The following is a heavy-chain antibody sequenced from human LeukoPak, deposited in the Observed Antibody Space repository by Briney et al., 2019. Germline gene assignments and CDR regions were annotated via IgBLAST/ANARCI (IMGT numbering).Heavy chain of an antibody. V-gene: IGHV1-18*01. CDR1: GYTFTSYG. Sequence: GASVKVSCKASGYTFTSYGISWVRQAPGQGLEGMGWISAYNGNTNYAQKLQGRVTMTTDTSTSTAYMELRSLRSDDTTVYYCARDGELTTVTASYYYYYYMDVWGKGTTVTVSS. CDR2: ISAYNGNT. J-gene: IGHJ6*03. D-gene: IGHD4-17*01. CDR3: ARDGELTTVTASYYYYYYMDV.